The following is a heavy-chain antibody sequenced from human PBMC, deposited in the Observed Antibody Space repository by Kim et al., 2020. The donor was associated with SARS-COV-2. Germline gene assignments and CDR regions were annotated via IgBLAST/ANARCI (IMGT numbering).Heavy chain of an antibody. J-gene: IGHJ4*02. Sequence: VDSVKGRFTIARDNAKNSLYLQMNSLRAEDTAVYYCAKGRYSSFGRFYDYWGQGTLVTVSS. D-gene: IGHD6-13*01. CDR3: AKGRYSSFGRFYDY. V-gene: IGHV3-7*04.